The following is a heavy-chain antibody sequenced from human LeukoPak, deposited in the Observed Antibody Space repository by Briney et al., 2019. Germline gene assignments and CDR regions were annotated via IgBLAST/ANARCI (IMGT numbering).Heavy chain of an antibody. V-gene: IGHV4-59*11. CDR1: GASMRDHY. CDR2: MYYMLNA. CDR3: ARVDIVANYGMDV. J-gene: IGHJ6*02. Sequence: SETLSLTCAVSGASMRDHYWTWIRQPPGKGLEWIGSMYYMLNANSYNPSLKSRVSISVDTPDNQFSLKLKSVTAADTAVYYCARVDIVANYGMDVWGQGTTVTVSS. D-gene: IGHD5-12*01.